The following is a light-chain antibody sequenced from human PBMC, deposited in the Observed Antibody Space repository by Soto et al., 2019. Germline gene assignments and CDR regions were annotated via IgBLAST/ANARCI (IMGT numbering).Light chain of an antibody. J-gene: IGKJ4*01. CDR3: QQSYRSPPT. CDR2: TAS. CDR1: QSISDY. V-gene: IGKV1-39*01. Sequence: DIQMTQSPSSLSAAVGDRVTITCRASQSISDYLNWYQQKPGKAPKLLIYTASSLRSGVPARFSGSGSGTEFTLTISSLQPEDFASYYCQQSYRSPPTFGGGTKVEIK.